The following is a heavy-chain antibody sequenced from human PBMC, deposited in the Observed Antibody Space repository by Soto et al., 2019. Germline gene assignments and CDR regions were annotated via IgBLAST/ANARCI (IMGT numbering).Heavy chain of an antibody. CDR3: ARRKVGATAWVDSDI. Sequence: SETLSLTCTVSGGSISSGDYYWSWIRQPPGKGLEWIGYIYYSGSTYYNPSLKSRVTISVDTSKNQFSLKLSSVTAADTAVYYCARRKVGATAWVDSDISGQGTMVTVS. CDR2: IYYSGST. D-gene: IGHD1-26*01. V-gene: IGHV4-30-4*01. J-gene: IGHJ3*02. CDR1: GGSISSGDYY.